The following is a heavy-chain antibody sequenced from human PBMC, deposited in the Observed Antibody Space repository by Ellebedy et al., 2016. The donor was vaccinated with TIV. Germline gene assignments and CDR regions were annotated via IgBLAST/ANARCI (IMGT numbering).Heavy chain of an antibody. CDR1: GYSFTAYY. CDR3: VRNLTNPVTGDY. CDR2: INPDNGVT. Sequence: AASVKVSCKTSGYSFTAYYIHWVRQPPGQGPEWVGWINPDNGVTVYQQKLQGRVTITGETSISTVYMELSSLRSDDTAIYYCVRNLTNPVTGDYWGQGTLVFVSS. J-gene: IGHJ4*02. V-gene: IGHV1-2*02. D-gene: IGHD4-11*01.